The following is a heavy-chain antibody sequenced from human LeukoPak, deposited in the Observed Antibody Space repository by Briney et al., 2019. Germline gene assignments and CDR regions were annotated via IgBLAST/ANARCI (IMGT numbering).Heavy chain of an antibody. J-gene: IGHJ4*02. CDR2: ISSSSSYI. V-gene: IGHV3-21*01. D-gene: IGHD3-22*01. CDR1: GFTFSDYW. CDR3: ARAYYDSSGTDY. Sequence: GGSLRLSCAASGFTFSDYWMSWVRQAPGKGLEWVSSISSSSSYIYYADSVKGRFTISRDNAKNSLYLQMNSLRAEDTAVYYCARAYYDSSGTDYWGQGTLVTVSS.